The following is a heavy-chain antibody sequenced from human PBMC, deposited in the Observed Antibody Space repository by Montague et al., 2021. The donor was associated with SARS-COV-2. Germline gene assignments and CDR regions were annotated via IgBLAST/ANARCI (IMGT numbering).Heavy chain of an antibody. CDR1: GGSISRYY. V-gene: IGHV4-59*01. D-gene: IGHD3-9*01. J-gene: IGHJ4*02. Sequence: SETLSLTCTASGGSISRYYWNWIRQPPGKGLEWIAYIYYSGSTNXXPSLKSRVTISVDTSKNQFSLKLSSVTAADTAVYYCARSRENYNILTGYPYYFDYWGQGTLVTVSS. CDR3: ARSRENYNILTGYPYYFDY. CDR2: IYYSGST.